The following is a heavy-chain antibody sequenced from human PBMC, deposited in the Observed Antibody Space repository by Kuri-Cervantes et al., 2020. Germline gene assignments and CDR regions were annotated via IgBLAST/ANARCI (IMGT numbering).Heavy chain of an antibody. Sequence: LSLTCAASGFTFSDYYMSWIRQAPGKGLEWVSYISSSGSTIYYADSVKGRFTISRDNAKNSLYLQMNSLRAEDTAVYYCARDMELLGLDYWGQGTLVTVSS. V-gene: IGHV3-11*01. CDR1: GFTFSDYY. CDR3: ARDMELLGLDY. D-gene: IGHD1-26*01. CDR2: ISSSGSTI. J-gene: IGHJ4*02.